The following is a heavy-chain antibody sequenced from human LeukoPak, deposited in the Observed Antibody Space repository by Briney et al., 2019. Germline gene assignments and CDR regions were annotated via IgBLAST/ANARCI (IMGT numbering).Heavy chain of an antibody. CDR2: IPGSGGAT. J-gene: IGHJ6*02. CDR3: ARARPWDSSRSYYFGMDV. D-gene: IGHD3-22*01. CDR1: GFTFSSYV. Sequence: GGSLRLSCAASGFTFSSYVMSWVRQAPGKGLEWVSSIPGSGGATYYADSVRGRFSIPRDSSKNTVYLQMNSLRDEDTAVYYCARARPWDSSRSYYFGMDVWGHGTTVTVSS. V-gene: IGHV3-23*01.